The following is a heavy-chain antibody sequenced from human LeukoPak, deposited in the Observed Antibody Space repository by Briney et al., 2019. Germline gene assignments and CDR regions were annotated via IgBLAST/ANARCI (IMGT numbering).Heavy chain of an antibody. CDR1: GGSISSYY. CDR2: IYYSGST. J-gene: IGHJ4*02. D-gene: IGHD2-15*01. CDR3: ARGVVNCSGGSCYFLLDY. Sequence: SETLSLTCTVSGGSISSYYWSWIRQPPGKGLEWIGYIYYSGSTNYNPSLKSRVTISVDTSKNQFSLKLSSVTAADTAVYYCARGVVNCSGGSCYFLLDYWGQGTLVTVSS. V-gene: IGHV4-59*01.